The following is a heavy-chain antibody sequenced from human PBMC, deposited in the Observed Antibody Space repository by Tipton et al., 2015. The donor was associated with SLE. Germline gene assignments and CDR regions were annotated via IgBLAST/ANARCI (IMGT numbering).Heavy chain of an antibody. CDR2: IYYSGST. CDR3: ASRDYGDYGYFDY. CDR1: GGSISSSSYY. V-gene: IGHV4-39*01. J-gene: IGHJ4*02. Sequence: TLSLTCTVSGGSISSSSYYWGWIRQPPGKGLEWIGSIYYSGSTYYNPSLKSRVTISVDTSKNQFSLKLSSVTAADTAVYYCASRDYGDYGYFDYWGQGTLAPVSS. D-gene: IGHD4-17*01.